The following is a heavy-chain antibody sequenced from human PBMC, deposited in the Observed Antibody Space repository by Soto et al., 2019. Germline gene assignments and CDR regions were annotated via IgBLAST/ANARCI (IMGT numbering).Heavy chain of an antibody. CDR1: GFTFSSYS. J-gene: IGHJ4*02. CDR3: TSPWYCSGGSCETPDY. V-gene: IGHV3-21*01. Sequence: GGSLRLSCAASGFTFSSYSMNWVRQAPGKGLEWVSSISSSSSYIYYAGSVKGRFTISRDNAKNSLYLQMNSLRAEDTAVYYCTSPWYCSGGSCETPDYWGQGTLVTVSS. D-gene: IGHD2-15*01. CDR2: ISSSSSYI.